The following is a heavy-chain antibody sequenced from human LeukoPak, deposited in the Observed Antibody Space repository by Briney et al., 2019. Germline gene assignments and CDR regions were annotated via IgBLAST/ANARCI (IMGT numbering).Heavy chain of an antibody. CDR1: GFTFSSYS. J-gene: IGHJ4*02. CDR3: ARDSLGDYVWGSYRYEDY. CDR2: ISSSSSYI. V-gene: IGHV3-21*04. Sequence: PGGSLRLSCAASGFTFSSYSMNWVRQAPGKGLEWVSSISSSSSYIYYADSVKGRFTISRDNAKNSLYLQMNSLRAEDTAVYYCARDSLGDYVWGSYRYEDYWGQGTLVTVSS. D-gene: IGHD3-16*02.